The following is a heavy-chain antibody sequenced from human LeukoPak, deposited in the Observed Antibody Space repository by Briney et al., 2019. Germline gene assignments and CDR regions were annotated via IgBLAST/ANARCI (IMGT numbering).Heavy chain of an antibody. Sequence: SETLSLTCTVSGGSISSSSYYWGWIRQPPGKGLEWIGSIYYSGSTYYNPSLKSRVTISVDTSKNQFSMKLSSVTAADTAVYYCARGRRDGYSYYYYYYMDVWGKGTTVTVSS. D-gene: IGHD5-24*01. CDR3: ARGRRDGYSYYYYYYMDV. CDR2: IYYSGST. V-gene: IGHV4-39*07. J-gene: IGHJ6*03. CDR1: GGSISSSSYY.